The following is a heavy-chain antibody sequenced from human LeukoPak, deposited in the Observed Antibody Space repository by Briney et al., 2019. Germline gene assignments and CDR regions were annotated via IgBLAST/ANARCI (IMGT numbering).Heavy chain of an antibody. CDR2: IYSGGST. D-gene: IGHD3-22*01. CDR3: AREVDYYDSSGSPLGAFDI. Sequence: GGSLRLSCAASGFTFSSYAMSWVRQAPGKGLEWVSVIYSGGSTYYADSVKGRFTISRDNSKNTLYLQMNSLRAEDTAVYYCAREVDYYDSSGSPLGAFDIWGQGTMVTVSS. V-gene: IGHV3-53*01. J-gene: IGHJ3*02. CDR1: GFTFSSYA.